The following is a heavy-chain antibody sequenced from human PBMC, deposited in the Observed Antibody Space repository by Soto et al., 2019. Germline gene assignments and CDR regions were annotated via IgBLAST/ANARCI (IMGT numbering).Heavy chain of an antibody. CDR3: ARVLRIMITFGGVIAEPLFDY. D-gene: IGHD3-16*02. J-gene: IGHJ4*02. CDR1: GGSISSGDYY. V-gene: IGHV4-30-4*01. CDR2: IYYSGST. Sequence: SEILSLTCTVSGGSISSGDYYWSWIRQPPGKGLEWIGYIYYSGSTYYNPSLKSRVTISVDTSKNQFSLKLSSVTAADTAVYYCARVLRIMITFGGVIAEPLFDYWGQGTLVTVSS.